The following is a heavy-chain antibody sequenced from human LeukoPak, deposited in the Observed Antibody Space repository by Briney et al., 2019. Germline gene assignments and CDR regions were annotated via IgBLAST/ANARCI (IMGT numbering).Heavy chain of an antibody. CDR1: GDSINGGDYC. CDR2: VNYNGNS. V-gene: IGHV4-39*06. Sequence: PSETLSLTCSVSGDSINGGDYCWGWIRQPPGEGLEWIVCVNYNGNSYYKPSRRSRVTMSIDTSKTHSTLNLSSVAATATPVCSCARGLIVVVVADTTQWFDPGSQATLVTVSS. CDR3: ARGLIVVVVADTTQWFDP. D-gene: IGHD2-15*01. J-gene: IGHJ5*02.